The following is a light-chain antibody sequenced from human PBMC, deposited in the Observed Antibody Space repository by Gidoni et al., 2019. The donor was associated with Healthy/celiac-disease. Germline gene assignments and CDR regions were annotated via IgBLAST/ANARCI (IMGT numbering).Light chain of an antibody. J-gene: IGKJ4*01. CDR3: LQDYNYPLT. Sequence: AIQITPSPSSLSAPVGDRVTITCRASQGIRNDLGWYQQKPGKAPKLLIYAASSLQSGVPSRFSGSGSGTDFTLTISSLQPEDFATYYCLQDYNYPLTFGGGTKVEIK. CDR1: QGIRND. CDR2: AAS. V-gene: IGKV1-6*01.